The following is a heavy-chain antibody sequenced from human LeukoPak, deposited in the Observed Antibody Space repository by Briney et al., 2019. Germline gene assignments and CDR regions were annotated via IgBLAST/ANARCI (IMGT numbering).Heavy chain of an antibody. J-gene: IGHJ4*02. Sequence: GGSLRLSCAASGFTFSSYTMNWVRQAPGKGLEWVSSITSSGNTIYYADSVKGRFAISRDNAKNSLYLQMNSPRAEDTAVYYCANRFDYWGQGTLVTVSS. CDR1: GFTFSSYT. CDR3: ANRFDY. CDR2: ITSSGNTI. V-gene: IGHV3-48*03.